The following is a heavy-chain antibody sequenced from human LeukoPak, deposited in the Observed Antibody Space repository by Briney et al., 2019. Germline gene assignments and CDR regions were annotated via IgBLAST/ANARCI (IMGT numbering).Heavy chain of an antibody. CDR2: INPSGGNT. J-gene: IGHJ4*02. D-gene: IGHD2-2*01. CDR1: GYTFTSYY. V-gene: IGHV1-46*01. Sequence: ASVKVSCKASGYTFTSYYMHWVRQAPGQGLEWMGIINPSGGNTSYAQKFQGRVTMTRDTSTSTVYMELSSLRSEDTAVYYFARDLGMAARIVVVPGIFDYWGQGTLVTVSS. CDR3: ARDLGMAARIVVVPGIFDY.